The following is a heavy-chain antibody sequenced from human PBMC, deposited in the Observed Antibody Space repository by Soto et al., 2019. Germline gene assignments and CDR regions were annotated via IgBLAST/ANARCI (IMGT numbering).Heavy chain of an antibody. CDR3: ARGRYSGSYSSGDDY. CDR2: IYYSGST. J-gene: IGHJ4*02. D-gene: IGHD1-26*01. CDR1: GGSISSYY. Sequence: PSETLSLTCTVSGGSISSYYWSWIRQPPGKGLEWIGYIYYSGSTNYNPSLKSRVTISVDTSKNQFSLKLSSVTAADTAVYYCARGRYSGSYSSGDDYWGQGTLVTVSS. V-gene: IGHV4-59*12.